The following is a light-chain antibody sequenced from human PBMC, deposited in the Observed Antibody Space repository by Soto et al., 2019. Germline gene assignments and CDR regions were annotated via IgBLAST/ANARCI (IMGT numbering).Light chain of an antibody. CDR1: QSFRGL. V-gene: IGKV3-11*01. J-gene: IGKJ5*01. Sequence: EVVLTQSPVTLSLSPGEIATISCRASQSFRGLLAWYQQKPGQAPRLLIYDAYNRATGIPPRFSGSGSGADFTLTISSLEPEDSAVYYCQQRHMWPITFGQGTLLEIK. CDR2: DAY. CDR3: QQRHMWPIT.